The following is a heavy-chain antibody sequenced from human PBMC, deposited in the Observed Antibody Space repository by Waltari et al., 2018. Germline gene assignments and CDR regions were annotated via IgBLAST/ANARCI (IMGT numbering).Heavy chain of an antibody. Sequence: EVQLVESGGDLAQPGGSLRLSCAASGCRLSSYSINWVRQAPGKGLEWLSYISSTTRNIYYADSVKGRFTISRDNAENSVYLQMNSLRDEDTAVYYCARVGDSGYVSDYWGQGTLVTVSS. D-gene: IGHD5-12*01. CDR3: ARVGDSGYVSDY. J-gene: IGHJ4*02. V-gene: IGHV3-48*02. CDR2: ISSTTRNI. CDR1: GCRLSSYS.